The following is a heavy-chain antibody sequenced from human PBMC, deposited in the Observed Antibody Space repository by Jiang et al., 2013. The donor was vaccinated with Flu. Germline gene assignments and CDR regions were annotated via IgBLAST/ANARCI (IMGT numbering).Heavy chain of an antibody. D-gene: IGHD1-1*01. Sequence: WINPNSGGTNYAQKFQGRVTMTRDTSISTAYMELSRLRFDDTAVYYCARPVTTGTLDFDYWGQGTLVTVSS. CDR2: INPNSGGT. V-gene: IGHV1-2*02. J-gene: IGHJ4*02. CDR3: ARPVTTGTLDFDY.